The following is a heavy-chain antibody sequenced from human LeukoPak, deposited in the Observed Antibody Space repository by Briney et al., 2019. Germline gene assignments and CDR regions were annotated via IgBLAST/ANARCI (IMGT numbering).Heavy chain of an antibody. J-gene: IGHJ4*02. CDR3: ARDFNHETRDGGVH. V-gene: IGHV4-4*07. CDR2: IYTSGST. D-gene: IGHD2-21*02. Sequence: SETLSLTCTVSGGSISSYYWSWIRQPAGKGLEWIGRIYTSGSTNYNPSLKSRVTMSVDTSKNQFSLKLSSVTAADTAMYYCARDFNHETRDGGVHWGQGTLVTVSS. CDR1: GGSISSYY.